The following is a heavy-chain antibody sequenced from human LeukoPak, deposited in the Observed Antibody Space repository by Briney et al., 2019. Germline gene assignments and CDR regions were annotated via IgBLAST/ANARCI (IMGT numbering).Heavy chain of an antibody. CDR2: ISYDGSNQ. D-gene: IGHD6-19*01. CDR1: GFTFSSYA. V-gene: IGHV3-30*04. CDR3: ASGWSSGWSFGY. J-gene: IGHJ4*02. Sequence: PGGSLRLSCAASGFTFSSYAMHWVRQAPGKGLEWVALISYDGSNQYYADSVKGRFTISRDNSKNTLYLQMNSLRAEDTALYYCASGWSSGWSFGYWGQGTLVTVSS.